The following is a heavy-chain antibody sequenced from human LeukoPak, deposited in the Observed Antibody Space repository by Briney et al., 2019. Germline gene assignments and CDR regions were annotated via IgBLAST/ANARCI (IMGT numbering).Heavy chain of an antibody. J-gene: IGHJ4*02. CDR3: ARNSSGYYIDS. Sequence: PSETLSLTCIVSGGSVSSGSYYWSWIRQPPGKGLEWIGYIYYSGSTYYNPSLKSRVTISVDTSKNQFSLKLSSVTAADTAVYYCARNSSGYYIDSWGQGTLVTVSS. CDR1: GGSVSSGSYY. D-gene: IGHD3-22*01. CDR2: IYYSGST. V-gene: IGHV4-31*03.